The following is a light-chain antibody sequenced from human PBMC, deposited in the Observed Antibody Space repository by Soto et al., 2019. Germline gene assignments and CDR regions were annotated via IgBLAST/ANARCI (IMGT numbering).Light chain of an antibody. CDR2: DAS. V-gene: IGKV1-5*01. Sequence: DIQMTQSPSTLSASVGDRVTITCRASPSISSWLAWYQQKPGKAPKLLIYDASSVESGVPSRFSGSGSGKEFTLPISSLQADYFATYYGQQYNSYPYTFGQGTNLEIK. CDR3: QQYNSYPYT. J-gene: IGKJ2*01. CDR1: PSISSW.